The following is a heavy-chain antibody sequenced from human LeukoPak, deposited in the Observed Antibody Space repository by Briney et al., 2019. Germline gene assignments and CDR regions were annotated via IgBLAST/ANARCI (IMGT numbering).Heavy chain of an antibody. Sequence: GESLKISCRVSGYSFTSYWIGWVRQLPGKGLEWMGIIYPADSDTRYSPSFQGQVTISVDKSITTAYLRWSSLKASDTAMYYCARQGDGYINNYFDPWGQGTLVTVSS. CDR3: ARQGDGYINNYFDP. J-gene: IGHJ5*02. V-gene: IGHV5-51*01. CDR1: GYSFTSYW. CDR2: IYPADSDT. D-gene: IGHD5-24*01.